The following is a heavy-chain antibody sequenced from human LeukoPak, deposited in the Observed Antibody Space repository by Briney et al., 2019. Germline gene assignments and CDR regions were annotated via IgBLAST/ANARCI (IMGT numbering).Heavy chain of an antibody. CDR3: ARGFKYYDFWSGYYSDYMDV. D-gene: IGHD3-3*01. CDR1: GYTFTSYD. Sequence: ASVKVSCKASGYTFTSYDINWVRQATGQGLEWMGWMNPNSGNTGYAQKFQGRVTMTRNTSISTAYMELSSLRSEDTAVYYCARGFKYYDFWSGYYSDYMDVWGKGTTVTVSS. CDR2: MNPNSGNT. J-gene: IGHJ6*03. V-gene: IGHV1-8*01.